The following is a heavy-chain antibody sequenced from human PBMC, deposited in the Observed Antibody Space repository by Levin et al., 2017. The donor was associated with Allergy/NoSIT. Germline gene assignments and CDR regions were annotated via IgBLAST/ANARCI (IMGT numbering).Heavy chain of an antibody. CDR2: IHYSGST. D-gene: IGHD3-22*01. J-gene: IGHJ2*01. CDR3: ARQKFTYYYDSSGYYIDI. Sequence: SETLSLTCTVSGGSISSPSYYWGWVRQPPGKGLEWIGSIHYSGSTYYNPSLKSRVTISVATSMTQLSLKLISVTAADTAVYYCARQKFTYYYDSSGYYIDIWGRGTLVTVSS. V-gene: IGHV4-39*01. CDR1: GGSISSPSYY.